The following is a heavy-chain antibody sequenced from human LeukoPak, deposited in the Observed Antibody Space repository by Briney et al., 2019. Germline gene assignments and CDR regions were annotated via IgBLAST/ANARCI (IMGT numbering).Heavy chain of an antibody. Sequence: GGSLRLSCAASGFTFSTFAMSWVRQAPGKGLDWVSSIIDSGGSTYYADSVEGRFTVSRDNSRNTLYLQMNSLRAEDTAVYYCAKSFRPFGSSGYYWWDFWGQGTLVTVSS. D-gene: IGHD3-22*01. CDR2: IIDSGGST. CDR1: GFTFSTFA. CDR3: AKSFRPFGSSGYYWWDF. V-gene: IGHV3-23*01. J-gene: IGHJ4*02.